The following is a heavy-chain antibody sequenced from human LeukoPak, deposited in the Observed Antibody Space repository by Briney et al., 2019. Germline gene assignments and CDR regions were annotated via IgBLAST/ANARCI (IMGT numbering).Heavy chain of an antibody. CDR1: GFTFSSYS. CDR2: ISSSGSTI. CDR3: ARETVTYYYGSGSSPSDAFDI. J-gene: IGHJ3*02. Sequence: GGSLRLSCAASGFTFSSYSMNWVRQAPGKGLEWVSYISSSGSTIYYADSVKGRFTISRGNAKNSLYLQMNSLRAEDTAVYYCARETVTYYYGSGSSPSDAFDIWGQGTMVTVSS. D-gene: IGHD3-10*01. V-gene: IGHV3-48*04.